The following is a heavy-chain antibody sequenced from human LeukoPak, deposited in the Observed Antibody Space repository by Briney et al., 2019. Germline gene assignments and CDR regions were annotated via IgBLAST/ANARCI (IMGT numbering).Heavy chain of an antibody. CDR1: GGSFCGYY. CDR3: ARDGSDYVWGSYRYVPENWFDP. J-gene: IGHJ5*02. Sequence: PSETLSLTCAVYGGSFCGYYWSWIRQPPGKGLEWIGEINHSGSTNYNPSLKSRVTISVDTSKNQFSLKLSSVTAADTAVYYCARDGSDYVWGSYRYVPENWFDPWGQGTLVTVSS. CDR2: INHSGST. D-gene: IGHD3-16*02. V-gene: IGHV4-34*01.